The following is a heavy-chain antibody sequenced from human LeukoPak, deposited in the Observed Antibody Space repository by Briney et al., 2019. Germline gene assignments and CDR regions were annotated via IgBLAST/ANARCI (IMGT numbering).Heavy chain of an antibody. CDR3: ARRNYDILTGRAYDAFDI. CDR2: ISSSSSYI. V-gene: IGHV3-21*01. D-gene: IGHD3-9*01. Sequence: GGSLRLSCAASGFTFSSYSMNWVRQAPGKGLEWVSSISSSSSYIYHADSVKGRFTIPRDNAKNSLYLQMNSLRAEDTAVYYCARRNYDILTGRAYDAFDIWGQGTMVTVSS. J-gene: IGHJ3*02. CDR1: GFTFSSYS.